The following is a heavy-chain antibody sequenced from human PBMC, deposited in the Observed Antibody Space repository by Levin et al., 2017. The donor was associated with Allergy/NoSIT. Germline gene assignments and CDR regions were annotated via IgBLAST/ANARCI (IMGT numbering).Heavy chain of an antibody. Sequence: PSETLSLTCTVSGGSISSYYWSWIRQPPGKGLEWIGYIYYSGSTNYNPSLKSRVTISVDTSKNQFSLKLSSVTAADTAVYYCARGGVVSPLGYWGQGTLVTVSS. CDR3: ARGGVVSPLGY. D-gene: IGHD3-3*01. V-gene: IGHV4-59*01. CDR1: GGSISSYY. J-gene: IGHJ4*02. CDR2: IYYSGST.